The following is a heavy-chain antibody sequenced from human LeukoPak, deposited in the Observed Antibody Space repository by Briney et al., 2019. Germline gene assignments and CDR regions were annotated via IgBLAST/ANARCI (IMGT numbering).Heavy chain of an antibody. D-gene: IGHD6-19*01. J-gene: IGHJ4*02. Sequence: GGSLRLSCAASGFTFSSYAMSWVRQAPGKGLEWVSAISGSGGSTYYADSVKGRFTISRDNSKNTLYLQMNNLRAEDTAVYYCAKSPSSGWYRGAPDYWGQGTLVTVSS. CDR3: AKSPSSGWYRGAPDY. CDR2: ISGSGGST. CDR1: GFTFSSYA. V-gene: IGHV3-23*01.